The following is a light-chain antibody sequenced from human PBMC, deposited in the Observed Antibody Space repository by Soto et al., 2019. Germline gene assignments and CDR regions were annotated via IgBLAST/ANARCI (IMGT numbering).Light chain of an antibody. J-gene: IGKJ1*01. CDR3: QQYDSSWT. V-gene: IGKV3-20*01. Sequence: NVLKQSPCTLSLTPGERVTLPCRASQSVSSNYLAWYQQKPGQAPRLLIYGASNRATGIPDRFSGSGSGTDFTLTISRLEPEDFAVYYCQQYDSSWTFGQGTKVDI. CDR1: QSVSSNY. CDR2: GAS.